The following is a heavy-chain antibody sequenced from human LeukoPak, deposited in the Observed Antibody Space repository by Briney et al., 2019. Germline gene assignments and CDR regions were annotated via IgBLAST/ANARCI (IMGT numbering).Heavy chain of an antibody. Sequence: KPSETLSLTCTVSGGSISSYYWSWIRQPPGEGLEWIGYIYYSGSTNYNPSLKSRVTISVDTSKNQFSLKLSSVTAADTAVYYCARLGGAAAGTLDPWGQGTLVTVSS. J-gene: IGHJ5*02. V-gene: IGHV4-59*08. CDR3: ARLGGAAAGTLDP. CDR2: IYYSGST. CDR1: GGSISSYY. D-gene: IGHD6-13*01.